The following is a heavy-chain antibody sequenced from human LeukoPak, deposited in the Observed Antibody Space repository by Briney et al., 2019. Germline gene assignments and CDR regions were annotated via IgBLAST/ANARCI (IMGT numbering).Heavy chain of an antibody. CDR3: VLSTVTTDY. D-gene: IGHD4-17*01. CDR1: GYTFTSYD. CDR2: MNPNSGNT. V-gene: IGHV1-8*01. Sequence: ASVNLSCTASGYTFTSYDINGVRQATGQGRGGLGWMNPNSGNTGYAQKFQGRVTMNRNTSIRKAYMELSRLRSEDTAVYYCVLSTVTTDYWGQGTLVTVSS. J-gene: IGHJ4*02.